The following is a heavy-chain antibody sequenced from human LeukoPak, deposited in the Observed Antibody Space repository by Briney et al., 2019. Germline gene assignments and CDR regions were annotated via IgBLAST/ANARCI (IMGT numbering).Heavy chain of an antibody. V-gene: IGHV1-8*01. CDR3: ARGGAGTLEAVD. Sequence: GASVKVSCKASGYTFTSSDINWVRQATGQGLEWMGWMNPNSGDTGYAQKFQGRVTMTRNTSISTAYMELSSLRSEDTGVYCCARGGAGTLEAVDWGQGTLVTVS. CDR2: MNPNSGDT. CDR1: GYTFTSSD. J-gene: IGHJ4*02. D-gene: IGHD6-19*01.